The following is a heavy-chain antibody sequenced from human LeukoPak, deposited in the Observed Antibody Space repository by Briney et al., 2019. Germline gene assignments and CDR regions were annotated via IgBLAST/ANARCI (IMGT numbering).Heavy chain of an antibody. CDR1: GGSISSGSYY. J-gene: IGHJ6*02. Sequence: SETLSLTCTVSGGSISSGSYYWSWIRQPAGKGLEWIGRIYTSGSTNYNPSLKSRVTISVDTSKNQFSLKLSSVTAADTAVYYCARDEIRFGLLYYYYGMDVWGQGTTVTVSS. D-gene: IGHD3-10*01. CDR3: ARDEIRFGLLYYYYGMDV. V-gene: IGHV4-61*02. CDR2: IYTSGST.